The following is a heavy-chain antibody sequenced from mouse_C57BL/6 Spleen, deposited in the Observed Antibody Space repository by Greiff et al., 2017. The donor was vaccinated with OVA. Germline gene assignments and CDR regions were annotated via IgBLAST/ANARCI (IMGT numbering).Heavy chain of an antibody. V-gene: IGHV1-5*01. CDR1: GYTFTSYW. Sequence: VQLQQSGTVLARPGASVKMSCKTSGYTFTSYWMHWVKQRPGQGLEWIGAIYPGNSDTSYNQKFKGKAKLTAVTSASTAYMKLSSLTNEDSAVYSCTRTNYDYAWFAYWGQGTLVTVSA. CDR2: IYPGNSDT. CDR3: TRTNYDYAWFAY. J-gene: IGHJ3*01. D-gene: IGHD2-4*01.